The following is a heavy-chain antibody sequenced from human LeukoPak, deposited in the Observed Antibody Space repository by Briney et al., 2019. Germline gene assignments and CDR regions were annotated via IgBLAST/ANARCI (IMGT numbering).Heavy chain of an antibody. Sequence: GGSLRLSCAASGFTFSSYSMNWVRQAPGKGLEWVSSIGSSSSYIYYADSVKGRFTISRDNAKNSLYLQMNSLRAEDTALYYCARDSVLIAVAVRGAFDIWGQGTMVTVSS. CDR1: GFTFSSYS. CDR3: ARDSVLIAVAVRGAFDI. J-gene: IGHJ3*02. V-gene: IGHV3-21*04. CDR2: IGSSSSYI. D-gene: IGHD6-19*01.